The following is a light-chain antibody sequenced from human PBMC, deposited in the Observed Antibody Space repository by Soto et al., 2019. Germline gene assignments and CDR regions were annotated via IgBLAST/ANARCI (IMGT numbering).Light chain of an antibody. CDR3: QQYDRYSYT. Sequence: DIQMTQSPSTLSASVGDRVTITCRASPSISRWLAWYQQKPGKAPKLLIYDASSLEVGVPSRFSGSGSGTEFTLTISSLQPDDFATYYCQQYDRYSYTFGQGTKLEIK. CDR2: DAS. V-gene: IGKV1-5*01. J-gene: IGKJ2*01. CDR1: PSISRW.